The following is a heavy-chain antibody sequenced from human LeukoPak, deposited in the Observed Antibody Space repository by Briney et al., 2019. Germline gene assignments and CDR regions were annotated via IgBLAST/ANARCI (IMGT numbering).Heavy chain of an antibody. V-gene: IGHV3-11*06. D-gene: IGHD6-13*01. Sequence: GGSLRLSCAASGFTFSDYYMSWIRQAPGKGLEWVSYISSSSSYTNYADSVKGRFTISRDNAKNSLYLQMNSLRAEDTAVYYRARNDGYSSSWYGNWFDPWGQGTLVTVSS. J-gene: IGHJ5*02. CDR2: ISSSSSYT. CDR3: ARNDGYSSSWYGNWFDP. CDR1: GFTFSDYY.